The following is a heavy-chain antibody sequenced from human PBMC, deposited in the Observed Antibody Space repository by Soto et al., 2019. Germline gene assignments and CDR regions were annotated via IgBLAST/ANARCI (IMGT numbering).Heavy chain of an antibody. CDR3: AREPVGPDYAMDV. J-gene: IGHJ6*02. CDR1: GFTFSSYG. CDR2: LGFDGGGR. V-gene: IGHV3-33*01. Sequence: WGSLRLSCAASGFTFSSYGIRLCRHTPGKWLEWVAVLGFDGGGRYYADSVKGRFTISRDNSRSRLDLQMDSLRVEDTGPYYCAREPVGPDYAMDVWGQGTMVTVSS. D-gene: IGHD1-26*01.